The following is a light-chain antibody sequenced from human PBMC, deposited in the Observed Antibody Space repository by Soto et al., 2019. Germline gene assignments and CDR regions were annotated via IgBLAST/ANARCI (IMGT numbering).Light chain of an antibody. V-gene: IGKV3-20*01. CDR3: QQYGSSPRLT. CDR2: GAS. J-gene: IGKJ4*01. Sequence: EIVLTQSPGTLSLSPGERATLYFSASQSVSSSYLAWYQQKPGQAPRLLIYGASSRATGIPDRFSGSGSGTDFTLTISRLEPEDFAVYYCQQYGSSPRLTFGGGTKVDIK. CDR1: QSVSSSY.